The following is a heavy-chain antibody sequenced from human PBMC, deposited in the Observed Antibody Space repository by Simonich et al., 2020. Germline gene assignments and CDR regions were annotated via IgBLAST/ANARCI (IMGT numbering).Heavy chain of an antibody. CDR2: SNTNRCGT. CDR1: GYTFTGYY. J-gene: IGHJ2*01. V-gene: IGHV1-2*02. CDR3: AIYSPSIAARPYWYFDL. D-gene: IGHD6-6*01. Sequence: QVQLGKSGAEVKKPGASVKVSCKAPGYTFTGYYMHWGRRAPGQGFGWRGWSNTNRCGTNYGKKFQDRVKRTRDTSISTAYMELSRLRSDDTAVYYCAIYSPSIAARPYWYFDLWGRGTLVTVSS.